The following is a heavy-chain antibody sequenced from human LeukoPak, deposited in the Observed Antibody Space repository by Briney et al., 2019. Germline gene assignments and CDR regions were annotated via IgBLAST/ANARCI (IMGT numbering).Heavy chain of an antibody. D-gene: IGHD5-18*01. CDR3: ASDRRHTAMVTSYYYYYMDV. J-gene: IGHJ6*03. Sequence: ASVKVSCKASGYTFTSYGISWVRQAPGQGLEWMGWISAYNGNTNYAQKLQGRVTMTTDTSTSTAYMELRSLRSDDTAVYYCASDRRHTAMVTSYYYYYMDVWGKGTTVTVSS. V-gene: IGHV1-18*01. CDR2: ISAYNGNT. CDR1: GYTFTSYG.